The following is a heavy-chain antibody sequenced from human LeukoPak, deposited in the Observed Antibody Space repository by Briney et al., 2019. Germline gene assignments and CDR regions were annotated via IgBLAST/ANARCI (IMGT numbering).Heavy chain of an antibody. D-gene: IGHD3-22*01. Sequence: GGSLRLSCAASGFTFSSYAMSWVRQAPGKGLEWVSAISGSGDYTYYADSVKGRFTISRDNSKNTLYLQMNSLRAEDTAVYYCAKGQWLLPEYFQHWGQGTLVTVSS. J-gene: IGHJ1*01. CDR3: AKGQWLLPEYFQH. CDR2: ISGSGDYT. CDR1: GFTFSSYA. V-gene: IGHV3-23*01.